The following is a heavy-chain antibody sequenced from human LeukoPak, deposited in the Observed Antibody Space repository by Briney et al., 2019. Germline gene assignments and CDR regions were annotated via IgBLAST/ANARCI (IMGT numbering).Heavy chain of an antibody. J-gene: IGHJ4*02. CDR3: ARGIAAAGDFDY. Sequence: SETLSLTCAVSGGSISSGGYSWSWIRQPPGKGLEWIGYIYHSGSTYYNPSLKSRVTISVDRSKNQFSLKLSSVTAADTAVYYCARGIAAAGDFDYWGQGTLVTVSS. V-gene: IGHV4-30-2*01. D-gene: IGHD6-13*01. CDR1: GGSISSGGYS. CDR2: IYHSGST.